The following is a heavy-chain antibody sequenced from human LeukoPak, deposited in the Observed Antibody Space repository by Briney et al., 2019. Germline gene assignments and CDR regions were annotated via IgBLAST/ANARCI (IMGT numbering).Heavy chain of an antibody. CDR1: GFTFSSYA. V-gene: IGHV3-49*04. CDR2: VRSKAYGGTT. CDR3: AREHPPYYFDY. Sequence: GGSLRLSCAASGFTFSSYAMNWARQAPGKGLEWVGFVRSKAYGGTTEYAASVKGRFTISRDDSKSIAYLHMNSLKTEDTAVYFCAREHPPYYFDYWGQGTLVTVSS. J-gene: IGHJ4*02.